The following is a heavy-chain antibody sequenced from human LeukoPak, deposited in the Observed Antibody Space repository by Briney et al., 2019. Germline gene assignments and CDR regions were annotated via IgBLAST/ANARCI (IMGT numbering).Heavy chain of an antibody. V-gene: IGHV3-30*04. Sequence: GGSLRLSCAASEFTFSSYTMHWVRQAPGKGLEWVAVISYHGSDKYYADSVKGRFTISRDNSKNTLYLQMNTLRAEDATMYYCARAPSGYYPYFDYWGQGTLVTVSS. CDR3: ARAPSGYYPYFDY. J-gene: IGHJ4*02. CDR1: EFTFSSYT. D-gene: IGHD3-3*01. CDR2: ISYHGSDK.